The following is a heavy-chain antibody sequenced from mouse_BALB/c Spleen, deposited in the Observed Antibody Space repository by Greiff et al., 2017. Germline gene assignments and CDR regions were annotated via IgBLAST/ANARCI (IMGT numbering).Heavy chain of an antibody. J-gene: IGHJ3*01. CDR2: IDPANGNT. CDR1: GFNIKDTY. Sequence: EVKVVESGAELVKPGASVKLSCTASGFNIKDTYMHWVKQRPEQGLEWIGRIDPANGNTKYDPKFQGKATITADTSSNTAYLQLSSLTSEDTAVYYCAQGPYDYEFAYWGQGTLVTVSA. V-gene: IGHV14-3*02. D-gene: IGHD2-4*01. CDR3: AQGPYDYEFAY.